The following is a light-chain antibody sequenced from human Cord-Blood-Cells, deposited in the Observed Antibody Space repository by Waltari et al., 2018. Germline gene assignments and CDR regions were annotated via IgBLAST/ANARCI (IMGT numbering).Light chain of an antibody. CDR2: DAS. Sequence: AIQLTQSPSSLSASVGDRVTITCRASQGISSALAWYQQKPGKAPKLLIYDASSLGSGVLASFSSSGSGTDFTITISSLQPEDFATDYCQQFNSYPITFGQGTRLEIK. CDR3: QQFNSYPIT. CDR1: QGISSA. V-gene: IGKV1-13*02. J-gene: IGKJ5*01.